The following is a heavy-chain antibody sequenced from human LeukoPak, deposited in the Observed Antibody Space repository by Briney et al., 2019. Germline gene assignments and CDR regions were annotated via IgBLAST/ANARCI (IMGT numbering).Heavy chain of an antibody. D-gene: IGHD1-7*01. CDR1: GYTFTNYY. V-gene: IGHV1-46*01. CDR3: AGERGNYGTGAFDS. Sequence: ASVKVSCKASGYTFTNYYMHWVRQATGQGHEWMGIINSSGGSIIYAQKFHGRVTMTRDTSTRTAHTDLSSPASEDPAVYSCAGERGNYGTGAFDSWEEGTMVPVSS. J-gene: IGHJ3*02. CDR2: INSSGGSI.